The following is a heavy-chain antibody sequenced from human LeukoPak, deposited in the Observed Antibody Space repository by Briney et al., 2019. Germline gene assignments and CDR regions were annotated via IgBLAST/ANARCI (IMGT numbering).Heavy chain of an antibody. J-gene: IGHJ6*02. CDR3: ARLPGLYYYYGMDV. V-gene: IGHV4-59*08. D-gene: IGHD5-12*01. Sequence: KSSETLSLTCSVSGGSISGYYWSWIRQPPGKGLEWIGYIYYSGSTNYNPSLKSRVTISVDTSKNQFSLKLSSVTAADTAVYYCARLPGLYYYYGMDVWGQGTTVTVSS. CDR2: IYYSGST. CDR1: GGSISGYY.